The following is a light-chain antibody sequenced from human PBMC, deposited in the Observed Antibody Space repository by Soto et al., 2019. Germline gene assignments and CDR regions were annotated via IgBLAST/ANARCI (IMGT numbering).Light chain of an antibody. Sequence: QSALTQPPSVSAAPGRKVTISCSGTTSNVANNFVSLYQQFPGKAPKLLIYDDIRRPSGIPDRFSASKSGTSATLGITGLQTGDEADYYCGSWDSSLTANGFGTGTKVT. CDR3: GSWDSSLTANG. CDR2: DDI. CDR1: TSNVANNF. V-gene: IGLV1-51*01. J-gene: IGLJ1*01.